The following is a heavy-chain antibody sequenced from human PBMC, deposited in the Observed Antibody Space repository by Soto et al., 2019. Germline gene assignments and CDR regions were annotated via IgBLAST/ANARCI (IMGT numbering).Heavy chain of an antibody. J-gene: IGHJ4*02. CDR2: IYYSGST. Sequence: SETLSLTCTVSGGSISSYYWSWFRQPPGKGLEWIGYIYYSGSTKYNPSLKSRVTISVDTSKNQFSLKLSSVTAADTAVYYCARDGHSNYGSGSYQYWGQGTLVTVSS. D-gene: IGHD3-10*01. V-gene: IGHV4-59*01. CDR3: ARDGHSNYGSGSYQY. CDR1: GGSISSYY.